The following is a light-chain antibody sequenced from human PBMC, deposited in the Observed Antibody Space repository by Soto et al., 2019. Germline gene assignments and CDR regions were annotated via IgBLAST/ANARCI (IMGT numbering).Light chain of an antibody. Sequence: DILMTQSPSSLSASVGDSVTITCRASQSIGSYLHWYQQKEGRAPALLVYASSNLQSGVPSRFSGSGSATDFTLTIKSLQPEDVATYYCQQGYSSPWTFGRGTRVDLK. CDR3: QQGYSSPWT. J-gene: IGKJ1*01. V-gene: IGKV1-39*01. CDR2: ASS. CDR1: QSIGSY.